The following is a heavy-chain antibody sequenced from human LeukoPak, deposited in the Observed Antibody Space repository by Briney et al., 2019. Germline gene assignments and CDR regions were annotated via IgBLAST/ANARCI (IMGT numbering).Heavy chain of an antibody. D-gene: IGHD2-15*01. J-gene: IGHJ3*02. CDR1: GYTFTGYY. CDR3: ARDLGSGYCSGGSCYMGAFDI. CDR2: INPNSGGT. Sequence: ASVKVSCKASGYTFTGYYMHWVRQAPGQGLEWMGWINPNSGGTNYAQKFQGWVTMTRDTSISTAYMELSRLRSDDTAVYYCARDLGSGYCSGGSCYMGAFDIWGQGTMVTVSS. V-gene: IGHV1-2*04.